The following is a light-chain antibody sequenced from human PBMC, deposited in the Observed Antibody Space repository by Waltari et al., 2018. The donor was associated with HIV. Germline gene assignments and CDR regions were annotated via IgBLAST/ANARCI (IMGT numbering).Light chain of an antibody. Sequence: AIQLTQSPSSLSASVGGRVTHTFRASQGISSALAWYQQKPGKAPKLLIYDASSLESRVPSRCSGSGSCTDFTLTISSLQPEDFATYYCQQFNNYPQITFGQGTRLEIK. CDR3: QQFNNYPQIT. V-gene: IGKV1D-13*01. CDR2: DAS. CDR1: QGISSA. J-gene: IGKJ5*01.